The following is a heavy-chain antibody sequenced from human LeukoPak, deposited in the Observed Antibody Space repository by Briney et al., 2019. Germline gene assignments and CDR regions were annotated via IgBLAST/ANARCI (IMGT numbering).Heavy chain of an antibody. J-gene: IGHJ6*03. Sequence: GGSLRLSCAASGFTFSSYSMNWVRQAPGKGLEWVSYISSSSSTIYYADSVKGRFTISRDNAKNSLYLQMNSLRAEDTAVYYCARGKKAAAGTPAGYYYYYYMDVWGKGTTVTVSS. D-gene: IGHD6-13*01. CDR2: ISSSSSTI. V-gene: IGHV3-48*01. CDR3: ARGKKAAAGTPAGYYYYYYMDV. CDR1: GFTFSSYS.